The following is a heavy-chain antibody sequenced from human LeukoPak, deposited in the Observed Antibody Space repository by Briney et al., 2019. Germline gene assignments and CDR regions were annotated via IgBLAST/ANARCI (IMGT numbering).Heavy chain of an antibody. V-gene: IGHV1-69-2*01. D-gene: IGHD3-22*01. J-gene: IGHJ4*02. CDR1: GYTFTDYY. CDR2: VDPEDGET. CDR3: ATEFSSGVSYYFDY. Sequence: ASVKISCKASGYTFTDYYMHWVQQAPGKGLEWVGRVDPEDGETIYAEKFQGRVTITADTSTDTAYMELSSLRSEDTAVYYCATEFSSGVSYYFDYWGQGTLVTVSS.